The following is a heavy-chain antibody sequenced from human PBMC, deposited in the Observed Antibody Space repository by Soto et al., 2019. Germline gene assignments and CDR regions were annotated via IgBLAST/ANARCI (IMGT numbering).Heavy chain of an antibody. V-gene: IGHV1-18*01. CDR1: GYTFTSYG. D-gene: IGHD6-13*01. CDR2: ISAYNGNT. Sequence: QVQLVQSGAEVKKPGASVKVSCKASGYTFTSYGISWVRQAPAQGLEWMGWISAYNGNTNYAQKLQGRVTMTTDTSTSKAYMELRSLRSDDTAVYYCARVDAAAAGKSAYYGMDVWGQGTTVTVSS. CDR3: ARVDAAAAGKSAYYGMDV. J-gene: IGHJ6*02.